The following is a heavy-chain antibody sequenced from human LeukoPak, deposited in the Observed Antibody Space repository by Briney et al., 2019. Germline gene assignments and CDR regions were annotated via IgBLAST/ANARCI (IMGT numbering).Heavy chain of an antibody. CDR2: ISYDGSNK. V-gene: IGHV3-30*18. D-gene: IGHD2-15*01. CDR3: AKDGLTAIVVVAATPNYFDY. Sequence: GGTLRLSCAASGFTFSSYGMHWVRQAPGKGLEWGAVISYDGSNKYYADSVKGRFTISRDNSKNTLYLQMNSLRAEDTAVYYCAKDGLTAIVVVAATPNYFDYWGQGTLVTVSS. CDR1: GFTFSSYG. J-gene: IGHJ4*02.